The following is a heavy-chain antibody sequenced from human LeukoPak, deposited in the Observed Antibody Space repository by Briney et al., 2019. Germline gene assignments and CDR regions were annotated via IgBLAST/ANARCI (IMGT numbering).Heavy chain of an antibody. CDR1: GYTFTSYG. V-gene: IGHV1-69*04. CDR3: AREQQLVLGFGGSWFDP. Sequence: GASVKVSCKASGYTFTSYGISWVRQAPGQGLEWMGRIIPILGIANYAQKFQGRVTITADKSTSTAYMELSSLRSEDTAVYYCAREQQLVLGFGGSWFDPWGQGTLVTVSS. D-gene: IGHD6-13*01. CDR2: IIPILGIA. J-gene: IGHJ5*02.